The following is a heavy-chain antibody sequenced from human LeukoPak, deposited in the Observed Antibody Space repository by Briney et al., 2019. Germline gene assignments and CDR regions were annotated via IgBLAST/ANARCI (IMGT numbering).Heavy chain of an antibody. CDR3: ASFDYRNNFDY. J-gene: IGHJ4*02. V-gene: IGHV4-39*07. CDR2: IYYSGST. CDR1: GGSISSSSYY. D-gene: IGHD4-11*01. Sequence: SETLSLTCTVSGGSISSSSYYWGWIRQPPGKGLEWIGSIYYSGSTYYNPSLKSRVTISVDTSKNQFSLKLSSVTAADTAVYYCASFDYRNNFDYWGQGTLVTVSS.